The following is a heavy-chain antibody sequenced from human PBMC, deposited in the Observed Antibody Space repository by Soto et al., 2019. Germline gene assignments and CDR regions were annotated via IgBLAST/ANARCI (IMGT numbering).Heavy chain of an antibody. J-gene: IGHJ6*02. CDR1: GGSISSYY. CDR3: ARFNAYKLPRSGYYYAMDV. V-gene: IGHV4-59*01. D-gene: IGHD1-1*01. Sequence: SETLSLTCTVSGGSISSYYWAWIRQPPGKGLEWIGYIYYNGDTDYSPSLKSRVTISVDTSKNQFSLKLYPVTAADTAVYYCARFNAYKLPRSGYYYAMDVWGQGTTVTVSS. CDR2: IYYNGDT.